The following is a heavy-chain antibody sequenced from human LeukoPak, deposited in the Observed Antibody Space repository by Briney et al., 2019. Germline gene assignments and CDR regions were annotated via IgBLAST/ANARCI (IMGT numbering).Heavy chain of an antibody. CDR1: GFTFSEYA. D-gene: IGHD3-10*01. CDR2: ITGGGERT. J-gene: IGHJ4*02. V-gene: IGHV3-23*01. Sequence: GGSLRLSCAASGFTFSEYAMNWVRQAPGKGLEWVSHITGGGERTYFADSVKGRFTMSRDNSKNTLYLQMSSLRAEDTAVYYCAKVRASYGDYWGQGTLVTVSS. CDR3: AKVRASYGDY.